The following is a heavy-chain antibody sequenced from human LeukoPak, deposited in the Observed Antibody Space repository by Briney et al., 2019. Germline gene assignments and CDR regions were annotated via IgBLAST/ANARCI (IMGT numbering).Heavy chain of an antibody. D-gene: IGHD5-12*01. Sequence: PGGSLRLSCAASGFTFSTYSFTWVRQAPGKGLEWVSSIITSGDFIYYADSVKGRFTLSRDNAKNSLYLQMNSLRAEDTAVYYCAKGDSGYVGPFDYWGQGSLVTVSS. CDR1: GFTFSTYS. J-gene: IGHJ4*02. V-gene: IGHV3-21*01. CDR3: AKGDSGYVGPFDY. CDR2: IITSGDFI.